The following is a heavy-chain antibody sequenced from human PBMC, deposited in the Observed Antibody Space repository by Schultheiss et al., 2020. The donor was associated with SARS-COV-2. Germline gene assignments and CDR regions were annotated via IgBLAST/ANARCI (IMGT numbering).Heavy chain of an antibody. V-gene: IGHV4-61*01. Sequence: SETLSLTCTVSGGSVSSGSYYWSWIRQPPGKGLEWIGYIYYSGSTNYNPSLKSRVTISVDTSKNQFSLKLSSVTAADTAVYYCARGLVPAAMYYFDYWGQGTLVTVSS. CDR1: GGSVSSGSYY. J-gene: IGHJ4*02. CDR3: ARGLVPAAMYYFDY. D-gene: IGHD2-2*01. CDR2: IYYSGST.